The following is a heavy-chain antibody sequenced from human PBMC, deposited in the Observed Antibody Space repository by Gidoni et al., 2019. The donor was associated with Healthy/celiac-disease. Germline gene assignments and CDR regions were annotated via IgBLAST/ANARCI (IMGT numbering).Heavy chain of an antibody. Sequence: EVQRVESGGGLVQPGGSRRLACAASGFTVSSNYMSWVRQAPGKGLEWVSVIYSGGSTYYADSVKGRFTISRDNSKNTLYLQMNSLRAEDTAVYYCARDTAMPPYYFDYWGQGTLVTVSS. D-gene: IGHD5-18*01. CDR3: ARDTAMPPYYFDY. CDR1: GFTVSSNY. J-gene: IGHJ4*02. V-gene: IGHV3-66*01. CDR2: IYSGGST.